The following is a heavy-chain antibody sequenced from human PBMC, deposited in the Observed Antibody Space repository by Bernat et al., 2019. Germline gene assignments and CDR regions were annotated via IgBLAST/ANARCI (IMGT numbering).Heavy chain of an antibody. CDR1: GLTVSTNY. CDR3: AKAVGSRDGYNLDAFDI. Sequence: EVQLVETGGGLIQPGRSLRLSCAASGLTVSTNYMSWVRQAPGKGLEWVSVLYSGGTIYYADSVKCRFTMSGDNSNNTLYLQMYSLRAEDTAVYYCAKAVGSRDGYNLDAFDIWGQEAMVTVSS. D-gene: IGHD5-24*01. CDR2: LYSGGTI. V-gene: IGHV3-53*02. J-gene: IGHJ3*02.